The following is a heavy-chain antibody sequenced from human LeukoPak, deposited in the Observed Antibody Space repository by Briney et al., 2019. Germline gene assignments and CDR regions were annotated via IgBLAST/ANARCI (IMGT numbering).Heavy chain of an antibody. Sequence: GGSLRLSCAASGFTFSRYWMSWVRQAPGKGLEWVGNTKQDGSAKYYVDSVKGRFTISRDNAKNSLYLQMNSLRAEDTAVYYCARRGDSSGWYYYYYMDVWGKGTTVTVSS. CDR2: TKQDGSAK. V-gene: IGHV3-7*01. CDR1: GFTFSRYW. J-gene: IGHJ6*03. D-gene: IGHD6-19*01. CDR3: ARRGDSSGWYYYYYMDV.